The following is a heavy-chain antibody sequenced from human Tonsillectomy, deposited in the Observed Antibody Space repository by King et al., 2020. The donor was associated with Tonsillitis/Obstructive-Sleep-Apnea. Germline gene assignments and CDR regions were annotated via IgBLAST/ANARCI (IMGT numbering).Heavy chain of an antibody. V-gene: IGHV3-7*04. CDR3: ARERERGWFDP. Sequence: VQLVESGGGLVQPGGSLRLSCAASGFTFSSYWMSWVRQAPGKGLEWVANIKQDGSEKYYVDSVKGRFTISRDNAKNSLYLQMNSLRAEDTAVYYGARERERGWFDPWGQGTLVTVSS. CDR1: GFTFSSYW. J-gene: IGHJ5*02. CDR2: IKQDGSEK.